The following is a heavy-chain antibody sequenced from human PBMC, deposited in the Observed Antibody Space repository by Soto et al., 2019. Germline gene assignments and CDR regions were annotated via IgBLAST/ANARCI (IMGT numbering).Heavy chain of an antibody. D-gene: IGHD3-10*01. Sequence: EVQLVESGGGLVQPGGSLRLSCAASGFTFSRYWMHWVRQAPGKGLVWVSRINSDGSSISYADSVKGRFTISRDNAKNTLFLQMNSLIAEDTAVYYCASWFRFAYYYYFMDVWGKGTTVTVSS. J-gene: IGHJ6*03. CDR1: GFTFSRYW. V-gene: IGHV3-74*01. CDR3: ASWFRFAYYYYFMDV. CDR2: INSDGSSI.